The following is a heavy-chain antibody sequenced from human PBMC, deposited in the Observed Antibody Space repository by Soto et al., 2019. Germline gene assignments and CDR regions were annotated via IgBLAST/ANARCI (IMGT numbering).Heavy chain of an antibody. CDR1: VFTVSSNY. J-gene: IGHJ3*02. V-gene: IGHV3-66*01. Sequence: PGGSLRLPCAASVFTVSSNYMSWVRQAQGKGLEGVPVIYSGGSTYYADPLKGRLTISRDHSKNTLYLQMNSLRAEDSAVYYCARGDFLVGPGAFDIWGQGTMVTVSS. D-gene: IGHD3-3*01. CDR2: IYSGGST. CDR3: ARGDFLVGPGAFDI.